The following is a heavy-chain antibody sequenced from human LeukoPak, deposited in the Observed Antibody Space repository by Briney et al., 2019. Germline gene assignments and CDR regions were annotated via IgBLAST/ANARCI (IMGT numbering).Heavy chain of an antibody. CDR1: GGSISSSSYY. V-gene: IGHV4-39*01. CDR3: ARLPIFGVVIIDY. J-gene: IGHJ4*02. CDR2: IYYSGGT. D-gene: IGHD3-3*01. Sequence: SETLSLTCTVSGGSISSSSYYWGWIRQPPGKGLEWIGSIYYSGGTYYNPSLKSRVTISVDTSKNQFSLKLSSVTAADTAVYYCARLPIFGVVIIDYWGQGTLVTVSS.